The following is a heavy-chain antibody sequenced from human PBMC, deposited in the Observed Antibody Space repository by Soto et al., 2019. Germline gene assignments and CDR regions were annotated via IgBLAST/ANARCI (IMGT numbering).Heavy chain of an antibody. CDR1: GYSFTSYW. J-gene: IGHJ6*02. D-gene: IGHD2-2*01. Sequence: EVQLVQSGAEVKKPGESLKISCKGSGYSFTSYWIGWVRQMPGKGLEWMGIIYPGDSDTRYSPSFQGQVTISADKSISTAYLQWSSLKASDTAMYYCARRGGYCSSTSCTGDYYYGMDVWGQGTTVTVSS. CDR2: IYPGDSDT. V-gene: IGHV5-51*03. CDR3: ARRGGYCSSTSCTGDYYYGMDV.